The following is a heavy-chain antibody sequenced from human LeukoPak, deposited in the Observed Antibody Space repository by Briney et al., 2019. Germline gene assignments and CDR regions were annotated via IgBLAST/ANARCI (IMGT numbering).Heavy chain of an antibody. CDR2: ISGSGGST. CDR1: GFTLSSYA. J-gene: IGHJ6*02. D-gene: IGHD2-2*01. Sequence: GGSLRLSCAASGFTLSSYAMSWVRQAPGKGLEWVSAISGSGGSTYYADSVKGRFTISRDNSKNTLYLQMNSLRAEDTAVYYCAGGVPTYYYYYGMDVWGQGTTVTVSS. CDR3: AGGVPTYYYYYGMDV. V-gene: IGHV3-23*01.